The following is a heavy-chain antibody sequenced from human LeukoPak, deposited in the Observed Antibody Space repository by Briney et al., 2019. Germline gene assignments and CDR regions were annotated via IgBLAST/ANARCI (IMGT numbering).Heavy chain of an antibody. Sequence: GGSLRLSCAASGFTFSSYSMNWVRQAPGKGLEWVSSISSSSSYIYYADSVKGRFTISRDNAKNSLYLQMNSLRAEDTAVYYCKTHLPTYRSSSVAFDSWGQGTLVTVSS. CDR3: KTHLPTYRSSSVAFDS. V-gene: IGHV3-21*01. CDR2: ISSSSSYI. CDR1: GFTFSSYS. J-gene: IGHJ4*02. D-gene: IGHD6-6*01.